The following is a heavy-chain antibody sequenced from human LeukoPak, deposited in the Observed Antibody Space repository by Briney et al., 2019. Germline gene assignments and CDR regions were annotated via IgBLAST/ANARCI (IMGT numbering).Heavy chain of an antibody. CDR1: GYTFTGYY. J-gene: IGHJ3*02. D-gene: IGHD3-22*01. CDR3: ARDNFADSSGPSFPEEYAFDI. CDR2: INPNSGGT. V-gene: IGHV1-2*02. Sequence: ASVKVSCKASGYTFTGYYMHWVRQAPGQGLEWMGWINPNSGGTNYAQKFQGRVTMTRDTSISTAYMELSRLRSDDTAVYYCARDNFADSSGPSFPEEYAFDIWGQGTMVTVSS.